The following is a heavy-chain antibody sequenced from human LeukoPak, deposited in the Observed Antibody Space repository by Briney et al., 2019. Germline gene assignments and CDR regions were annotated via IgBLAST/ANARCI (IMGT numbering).Heavy chain of an antibody. V-gene: IGHV3-30-3*01. CDR2: ISYDGSNK. CDR1: GFTFSTYA. D-gene: IGHD2-21*02. CDR3: ARDRMVTLYYFEY. J-gene: IGHJ4*02. Sequence: GGSLRLSCAASGFTFSTYAMHWVRQAPGKGLEWAAVISYDGSNKYYADSVKGRFTISRDNSKNTLYLQMNSLRAEDTAVYYCARDRMVTLYYFEYWGQGTLVTVSS.